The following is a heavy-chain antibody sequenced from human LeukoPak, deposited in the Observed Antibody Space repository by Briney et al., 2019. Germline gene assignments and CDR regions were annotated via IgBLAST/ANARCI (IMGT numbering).Heavy chain of an antibody. Sequence: GGSLRLSCAASGFTFSSYAMSWVRQAPGKGLEWVSAISGSGGSTYYADSVKGRSTISRDNSKNTLYLQMNSLRAEDTAVYYCAKDGDSSGLPMDVWGQGTTVTVSS. V-gene: IGHV3-23*01. CDR2: ISGSGGST. CDR1: GFTFSSYA. J-gene: IGHJ6*02. D-gene: IGHD3-22*01. CDR3: AKDGDSSGLPMDV.